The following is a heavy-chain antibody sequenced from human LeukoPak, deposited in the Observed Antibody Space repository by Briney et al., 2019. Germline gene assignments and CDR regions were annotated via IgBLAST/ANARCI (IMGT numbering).Heavy chain of an antibody. CDR2: ITSGYTYI. V-gene: IGHV3-21*01. CDR1: GFTFTNYN. D-gene: IGHD2-2*01. J-gene: IGHJ4*02. CDR3: AKGGRNIVVVPAAPFDY. Sequence: GGSLRLSCAASGFTFTNYNMNWVRQAPGKGLEWVSSITSGYTYIYYADSVKGRFTISRDNAKNSLYLQMNSLRGEDTAVYYCAKGGRNIVVVPAAPFDYWGQGTLVTVSS.